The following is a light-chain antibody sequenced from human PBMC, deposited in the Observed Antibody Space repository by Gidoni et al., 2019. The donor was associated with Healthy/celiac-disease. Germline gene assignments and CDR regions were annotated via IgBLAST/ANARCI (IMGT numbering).Light chain of an antibody. V-gene: IGKV3-15*01. Sequence: DIVMTQSPATLSGSPGERATLSCRASQSVSSNLAWYQQKPGQAPRLLSYGASTRATGIPARFSGSGSGTEFTLTISSLQSEDFAVYYCQQYNNWPPYTFGQGTKLEIK. CDR3: QQYNNWPPYT. CDR1: QSVSSN. J-gene: IGKJ2*01. CDR2: GAS.